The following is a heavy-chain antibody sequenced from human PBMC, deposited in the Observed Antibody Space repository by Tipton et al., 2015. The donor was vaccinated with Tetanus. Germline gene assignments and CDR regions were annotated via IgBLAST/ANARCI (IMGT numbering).Heavy chain of an antibody. V-gene: IGHV5-51*01. CDR2: IYPGDSDT. CDR1: GYIFNNYW. CDR3: ARAHCTDGLFNFDF. D-gene: IGHD2-8*01. Sequence: QLVQSGGEVKKPGESLKISCKGSGYIFNNYWIGWVRQKPGKGLEWMGIIYPGDSDTRYSPSFQGQVTISVDKSINTAYLQWSSLKASDTSMFYCARAHCTDGLFNFDFWGQGALVTVAS. J-gene: IGHJ4*02.